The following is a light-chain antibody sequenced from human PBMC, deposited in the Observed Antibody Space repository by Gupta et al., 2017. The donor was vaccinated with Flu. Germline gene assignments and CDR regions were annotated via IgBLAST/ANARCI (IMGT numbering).Light chain of an antibody. CDR2: RND. V-gene: IGLV1-47*01. CDR1: SSNIGNDY. J-gene: IGLJ3*02. CDR3: VASDARMSGWV. Sequence: QSVLTQPPSASGTPGQIVTISCSGSSSNIGNDYVYWYQQVPGTDHQRLIYRNDQRPSGVTDRFLCYKAGNYASPQTSVLRSEDEADDYWVASDARMSGWVFGGGTKITVL.